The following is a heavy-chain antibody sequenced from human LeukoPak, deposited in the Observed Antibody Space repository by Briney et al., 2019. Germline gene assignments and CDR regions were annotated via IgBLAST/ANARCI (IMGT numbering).Heavy chain of an antibody. CDR1: GGSISSSSYY. D-gene: IGHD2-2*02. CDR2: IYYSGST. V-gene: IGHV4-39*07. Sequence: SETLSLTCTVSGGSISSSSYYWGWIRQPPGKGLEWIGSIYYSGSTYYNPSLKSRVTISVDTSKNQFSLKLSSVTAADTAVYYCARRYLCSSTSCYRSTKELWGRKHAFDIWGQGTMVTVSS. J-gene: IGHJ3*02. CDR3: ARRYLCSSTSCYRSTKELWGRKHAFDI.